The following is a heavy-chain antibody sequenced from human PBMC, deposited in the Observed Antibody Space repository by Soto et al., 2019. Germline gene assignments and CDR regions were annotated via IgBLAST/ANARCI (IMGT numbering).Heavy chain of an antibody. D-gene: IGHD4-17*01. CDR3: ARVLLRWQDNWFDP. CDR1: GGSISSYY. J-gene: IGHJ5*02. CDR2: IYYSGST. Sequence: ERLCRAGPVSGGSISSYYWSWIRQPPGKGLEWIGYIYYSGSTNYNPSLKSRVTISVDTSKNQFYLKLSSVTAADTAVYYCARVLLRWQDNWFDPWGQGTLVTVYS. V-gene: IGHV4-59*01.